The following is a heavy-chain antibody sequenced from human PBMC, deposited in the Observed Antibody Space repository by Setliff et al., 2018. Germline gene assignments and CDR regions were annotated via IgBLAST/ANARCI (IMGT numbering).Heavy chain of an antibody. D-gene: IGHD1-1*01. CDR1: GFTFSSYS. CDR2: ISSSSSYI. J-gene: IGHJ6*02. V-gene: IGHV3-21*01. CDR3: ARDQLGLHRGYYYYGMDV. Sequence: PGGSLRLSCAASGFTFSSYSMNWVRQAPGKGLEWVSSISSSSSYIYYADSVKGRFTISRDNAKNSLYLQMNSLRAEDTAVYYCARDQLGLHRGYYYYGMDVWGQGTTVTVSS.